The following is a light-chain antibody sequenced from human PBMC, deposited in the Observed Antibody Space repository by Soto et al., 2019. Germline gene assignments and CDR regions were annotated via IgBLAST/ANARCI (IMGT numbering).Light chain of an antibody. Sequence: QSALTQPASVSGSPGQSITISCTGTSSDVGGYNYVSWYQQHPGKAPKLMIYEVSKRPSGVSNRFSGSKSGNTASLTISGLQAEDEADYYCSSFTSINTWVFGGGTKVTVL. J-gene: IGLJ3*02. CDR1: SSDVGGYNY. CDR3: SSFTSINTWV. CDR2: EVS. V-gene: IGLV2-14*01.